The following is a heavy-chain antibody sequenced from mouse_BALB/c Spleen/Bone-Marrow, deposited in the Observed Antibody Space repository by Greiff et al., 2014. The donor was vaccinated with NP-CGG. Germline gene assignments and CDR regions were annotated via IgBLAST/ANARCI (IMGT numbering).Heavy chain of an antibody. CDR1: GYTFTSHW. CDR2: IYPGSGST. CDR3: TREDYGNYVFPY. Sequence: LKHSGSELVRPGASVRLSCKASGYTFTSHWMHWVKQRPGQGLEWIGNIYPGSGSTNYDEKFKSKATLTVDTSSSTAYMQLSSLTSEDSAVYYCTREDYGNYVFPYWGQGTLVTVSA. J-gene: IGHJ3*01. D-gene: IGHD2-1*01. V-gene: IGHV1S22*01.